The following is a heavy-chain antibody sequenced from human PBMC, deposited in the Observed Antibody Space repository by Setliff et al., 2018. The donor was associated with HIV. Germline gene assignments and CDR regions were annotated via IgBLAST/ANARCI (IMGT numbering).Heavy chain of an antibody. V-gene: IGHV3-21*01. J-gene: IGHJ6*04. D-gene: IGHD5-18*01. CDR3: TRDSALESFRPFSYGSSFGMGV. CDR1: GFTFSYYA. CDR2: ISSTSSYI. Sequence: PGGSLRLSCATSGFTFSYYAMSWVRQAPGKGLEWVSSISSTSSYIYYGDSLKGRFTVSRDNAKNSLFLQMNSLRAEDTAVYYCTRDSALESFRPFSYGSSFGMGVWGKGTTVTVSS.